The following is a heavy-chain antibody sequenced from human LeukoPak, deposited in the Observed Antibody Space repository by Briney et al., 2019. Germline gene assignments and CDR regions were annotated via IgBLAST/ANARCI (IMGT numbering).Heavy chain of an antibody. CDR2: INAGNGNT. CDR3: ARDGSYDYVWGSYRPYYFDY. V-gene: IGHV1-3*01. CDR1: GYTFTSYA. D-gene: IGHD3-16*02. J-gene: IGHJ4*02. Sequence: GASVKVSCKASGYTFTSYAMHWVRQAPGQRLEWMGWINAGNGNTKYSQKFQGRVTITRDTSASTAYMELSSLRSEDTAVYYCARDGSYDYVWGSYRPYYFDYWGQGTLVTVSS.